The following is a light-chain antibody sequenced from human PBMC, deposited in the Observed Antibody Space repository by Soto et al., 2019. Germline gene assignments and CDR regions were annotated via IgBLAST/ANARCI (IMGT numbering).Light chain of an antibody. CDR3: QQRYSTPYT. J-gene: IGKJ2*01. CDR1: QSLPRS. CDR2: GVS. Sequence: DIQMTQSPSSLSASVGAIVPIPCRASQSLPRSLYWYQQKPAKAPKLLIYGVSSFQSGVPSRFSGSGSGTDFTLTISSLPPEDFEADYCQQRYSTPYTCGQGTKVDIK. V-gene: IGKV1-39*01.